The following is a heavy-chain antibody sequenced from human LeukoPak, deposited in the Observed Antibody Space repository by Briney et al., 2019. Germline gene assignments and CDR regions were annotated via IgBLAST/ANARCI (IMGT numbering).Heavy chain of an antibody. Sequence: GGSLRLSCAASGFTFDDYAMHWVRQAPGKGLEWVSGISWNSGSIGYADSVKGRFTIPRDNAKNSLYLQMNSLRAEDTALYYCAKDKTTVTTYGYFDLWGRGTLVTVSS. J-gene: IGHJ2*01. CDR2: ISWNSGSI. CDR1: GFTFDDYA. D-gene: IGHD4-17*01. CDR3: AKDKTTVTTYGYFDL. V-gene: IGHV3-9*01.